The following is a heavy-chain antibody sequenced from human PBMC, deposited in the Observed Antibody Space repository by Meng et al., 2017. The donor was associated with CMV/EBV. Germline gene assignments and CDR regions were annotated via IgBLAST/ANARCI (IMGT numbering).Heavy chain of an antibody. CDR3: ARVDRYNWNDGGAFDI. CDR1: GYTFTSYD. V-gene: IGHV1-2*02. Sequence: ASVKVSCKASGYTFTSYDINWVRQATGQGLEWMGWINPNSGGTNYAQKFQGRVTMTRDTSISTAYMELSRLRSDDTAVYYCARVDRYNWNDGGAFDIWGQGTMVTVSS. CDR2: INPNSGGT. J-gene: IGHJ3*02. D-gene: IGHD1-1*01.